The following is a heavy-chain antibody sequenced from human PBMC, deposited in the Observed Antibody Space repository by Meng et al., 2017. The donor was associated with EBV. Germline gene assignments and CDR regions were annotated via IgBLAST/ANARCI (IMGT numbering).Heavy chain of an antibody. V-gene: IGHV1-69*01. CDR3: ASESGRGFTPDY. CDR1: GGTFRSDA. Sequence: VQLQQSGAGVKEPGSLVKVSCRTSGGTFRSDAVSWVRQAPGQGLEWMGGLIPMSGAPHYAQKFQDRVTIIADESTSTHSMELNNLRFEDTAMYYCASESGRGFTPDYWGQGTLVTVSS. J-gene: IGHJ4*02. CDR2: LIPMSGAP. D-gene: IGHD3-10*01.